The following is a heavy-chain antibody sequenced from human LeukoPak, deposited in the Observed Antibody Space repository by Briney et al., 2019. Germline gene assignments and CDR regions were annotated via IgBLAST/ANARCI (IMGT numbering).Heavy chain of an antibody. Sequence: GGSLRLSCAASGFTFSVYYMSWIRQAPGKGLEWVANIKHDGSDSFYVDSVKGRFTISRDNSENSLYLQMHSLRVEDTAMYFCARDRRPTIYGGLDSWGQGTVVTVSS. CDR1: GFTFSVYY. J-gene: IGHJ4*02. D-gene: IGHD4-17*01. CDR3: ARDRRPTIYGGLDS. V-gene: IGHV3-7*01. CDR2: IKHDGSDS.